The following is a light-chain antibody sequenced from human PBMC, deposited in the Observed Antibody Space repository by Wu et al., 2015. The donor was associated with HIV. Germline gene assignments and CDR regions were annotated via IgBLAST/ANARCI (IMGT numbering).Light chain of an antibody. Sequence: EIVLTQSPGTLSLSPGERATLSCRACQSVSRGYLAWYQQAPGQAPRLLIFGASNRANGITDRFSGSGSGTDFTLTISRLEPEDFAVYYCQQYGGSPGTFGQGTKVEI. CDR3: QQYGGSPGT. J-gene: IGKJ1*01. CDR1: QSVSRGY. CDR2: GAS. V-gene: IGKV3-20*01.